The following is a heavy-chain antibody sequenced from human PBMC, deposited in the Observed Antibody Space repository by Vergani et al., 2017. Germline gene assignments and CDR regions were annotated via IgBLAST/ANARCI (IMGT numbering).Heavy chain of an antibody. CDR2: INWNGGST. D-gene: IGHD3-10*01. V-gene: IGHV3-20*04. J-gene: IGHJ4*02. CDR1: GFTFDDYG. CDR3: ARVRAFYGSGSDYEFDY. Sequence: EVQLVESGGGVVRPGGSLRLSCAASGFTFDDYGMSWVRQAPGKGLEWVSGINWNGGSTGYADSVKGRFTISRDNAKNSLYLQMNSLRAEDTALYYCARVRAFYGSGSDYEFDYWGQGTLVTVSS.